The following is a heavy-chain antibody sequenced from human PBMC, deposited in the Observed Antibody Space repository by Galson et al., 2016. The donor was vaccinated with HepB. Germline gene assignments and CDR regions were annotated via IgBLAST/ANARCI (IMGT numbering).Heavy chain of an antibody. V-gene: IGHV3-23*01. Sequence: SLRLSCAASGFTFSSYAMNWVRPAPGKGLEWVATLTGSGGGTYYADSVKGRFTISRDNSKNTLYLEMISLRAGDTAVYYCAKLPQHSTGRPREVDCWGQGTLVVVSS. CDR2: LTGSGGGT. CDR1: GFTFSSYA. CDR3: AKLPQHSTGRPREVDC. D-gene: IGHD6-25*01. J-gene: IGHJ4*02.